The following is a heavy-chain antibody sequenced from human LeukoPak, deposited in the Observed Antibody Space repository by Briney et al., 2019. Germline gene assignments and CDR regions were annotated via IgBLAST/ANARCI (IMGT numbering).Heavy chain of an antibody. V-gene: IGHV3-23*01. CDR3: AKDGGSGSYFSRAQHYFDY. CDR2: ISGSGGST. J-gene: IGHJ4*02. Sequence: GGSLRLSCAASGFTFSSYAMSWVRQAPGKGLEWVSAISGSGGSTYYADSVKGRFTISRDNSKNTLYLQMNSLRAEDTAVYYCAKDGGSGSYFSRAQHYFDYWGQGTLVTVSS. D-gene: IGHD3-10*01. CDR1: GFTFSSYA.